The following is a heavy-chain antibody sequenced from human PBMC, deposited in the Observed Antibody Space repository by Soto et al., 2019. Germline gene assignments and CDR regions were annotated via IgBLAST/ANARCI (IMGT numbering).Heavy chain of an antibody. CDR2: INHSGST. CDR3: ARASRLLLWFGDDAFDI. CDR1: GGSFSGYY. V-gene: IGHV4-34*01. Sequence: QVQLQQWGAGLLKPSETLSLTCAVYGGSFSGYYWSWIRQPPGKGLEWIGEINHSGSTNYNPSLKSRVTISVDTSKNQFSLKLSSVTAADTAVYYCARASRLLLWFGDDAFDIWGQGTMVTVSS. D-gene: IGHD3-10*01. J-gene: IGHJ3*02.